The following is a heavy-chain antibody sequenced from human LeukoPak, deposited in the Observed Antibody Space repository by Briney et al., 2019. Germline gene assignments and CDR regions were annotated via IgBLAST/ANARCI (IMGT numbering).Heavy chain of an antibody. CDR2: IWYGGSNK. CDR1: GFTFSSYS. V-gene: IGHV3-30*18. D-gene: IGHD3-22*01. CDR3: AKDRSYYYDSSGYDY. J-gene: IGHJ4*02. Sequence: GRSLRLSCAASGFTFSSYSMHWVRQAPGKGLEWVAVIWYGGSNKYYADSVKGRFTISRDNSKNTLYLQMNSLRAEDTAVYYCAKDRSYYYDSSGYDYWGQGTLVTVSS.